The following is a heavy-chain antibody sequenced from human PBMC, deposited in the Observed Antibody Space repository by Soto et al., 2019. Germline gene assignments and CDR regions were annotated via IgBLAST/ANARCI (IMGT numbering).Heavy chain of an antibody. CDR1: GGSISYEYYH. V-gene: IGHV4-30-4*08. CDR3: AREDDGGDRDYYGLDV. J-gene: IGHJ6*02. Sequence: LSLTCTVSGGSISYEYYHWTWIRQSPGKGLEWIGYIHYSGSILYNPSFKSRVTISVDTSKNQFSLQLSSVTAADTAVYFCAREDDGGDRDYYGLDVWGQGTTVTVSS. D-gene: IGHD2-21*02. CDR2: IHYSGSI.